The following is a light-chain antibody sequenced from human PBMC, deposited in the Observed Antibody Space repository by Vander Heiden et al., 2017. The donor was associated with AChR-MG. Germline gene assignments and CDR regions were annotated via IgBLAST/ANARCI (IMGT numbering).Light chain of an antibody. CDR2: GAS. J-gene: IGKJ3*01. V-gene: IGKV3-15*01. Sequence: EVAMTKSPATLSVSPGERATLSCRASQSIRSKLAWYQQKPGQAPRLLIYGASARTAGIPPRFSGSGSGTDFTLTISSLQSEDFAVYYCQQYSNWPRTFGPGTKVDFK. CDR3: QQYSNWPRT. CDR1: QSIRSK.